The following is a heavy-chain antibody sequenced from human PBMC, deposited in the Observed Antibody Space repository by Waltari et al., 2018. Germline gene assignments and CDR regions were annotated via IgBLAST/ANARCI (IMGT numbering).Heavy chain of an antibody. J-gene: IGHJ2*01. V-gene: IGHV3-23*04. CDR3: AKDLGGFSGSHWYFDL. CDR2: ISGSDGRT. Sequence: EVQLVESGGGLVQPGGSLRLSCAASGFTFRSYAMSWVRQAPGRGLSLVSSISGSDGRTNYADSAKGRFTISRDNVENTLFLQMNSLRADDAAVYYCAKDLGGFSGSHWYFDLWARGTLVTVSS. CDR1: GFTFRSYA. D-gene: IGHD5-12*01.